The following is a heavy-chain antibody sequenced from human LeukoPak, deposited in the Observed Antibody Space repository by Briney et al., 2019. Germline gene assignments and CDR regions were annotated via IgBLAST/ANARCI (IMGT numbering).Heavy chain of an antibody. CDR2: IYYSGST. D-gene: IGHD5-12*01. CDR1: GGSISSYY. Sequence: SETLSLTCTVSGGSISSYYWSWIRQPPGKGLEWIGYIYYSGSTNYNPSLKSRVTISVDTSKNQFSLKLSSVTAADTAVYYCARDRGYSGYDNYYYYGMDVWGQGTTVTVSS. CDR3: ARDRGYSGYDNYYYYGMDV. V-gene: IGHV4-59*01. J-gene: IGHJ6*02.